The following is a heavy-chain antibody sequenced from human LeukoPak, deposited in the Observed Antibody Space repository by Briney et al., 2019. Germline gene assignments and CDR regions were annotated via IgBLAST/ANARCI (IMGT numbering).Heavy chain of an antibody. V-gene: IGHV3-69-1*01. D-gene: IGHD3-10*01. Sequence: PGGSLRLSCAASGFNFSAYSTNWVRQAPGKGLEWVSSITSGDFVYFADALKGRFTISRDNAKSSLYLEMNSLRADDTAVYYCARGGFNMVRGVIIPSNSYFYYMDIWGKGTTVTVSS. CDR3: ARGGFNMVRGVIIPSNSYFYYMDI. CDR1: GFNFSAYS. CDR2: ITSGDFV. J-gene: IGHJ6*03.